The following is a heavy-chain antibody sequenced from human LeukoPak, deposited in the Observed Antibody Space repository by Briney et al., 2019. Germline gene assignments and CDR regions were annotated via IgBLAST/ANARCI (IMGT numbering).Heavy chain of an antibody. CDR3: ATFVGVIPTPLSAPTYYIDY. CDR1: GYTFTGYY. V-gene: IGHV1-2*02. Sequence: ASVKVSCKASGYTFTGYYIHWVRQAPGQGLEWMGWINPDSGGTNYAQKFQGRVTMTEDTSTDTAYMELRSMSSDDTDVYYCATFVGVIPTPLSAPTYYIDYWGQGTLVTVSS. CDR2: INPDSGGT. D-gene: IGHD3-3*01. J-gene: IGHJ4*02.